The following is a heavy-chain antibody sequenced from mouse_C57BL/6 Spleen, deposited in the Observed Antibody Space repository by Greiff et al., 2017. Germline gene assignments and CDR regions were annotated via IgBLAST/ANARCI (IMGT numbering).Heavy chain of an antibody. D-gene: IGHD2-3*01. J-gene: IGHJ4*01. CDR1: GYTFTSYW. CDR2: IHPNSGST. Sequence: QFQLQQPGAELVKPGASVKLSCKASGYTFTSYWMHWVKQRPGQGLEWIGMIHPNSGSTNYNEKFKSKATLTVDKSSSTAYMQLSSLTSEDSAVYYCASIPDGYPYAMDYWGQGTSVTVSS. CDR3: ASIPDGYPYAMDY. V-gene: IGHV1-64*01.